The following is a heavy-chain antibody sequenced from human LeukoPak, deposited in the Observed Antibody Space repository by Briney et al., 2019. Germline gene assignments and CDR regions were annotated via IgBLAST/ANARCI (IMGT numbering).Heavy chain of an antibody. Sequence: GGSLRLSCAASGFTFSTYWMSWVRQAPGKGLEWVANIKQDGSEKYYVDSVKGRFTNSRDNAKNSLYLQMNSLRAEDTAVYYCARAPYCSSTSCATALDYWGQGTLVTVSS. V-gene: IGHV3-7*01. D-gene: IGHD2-2*01. J-gene: IGHJ4*02. CDR2: IKQDGSEK. CDR3: ARAPYCSSTSCATALDY. CDR1: GFTFSTYW.